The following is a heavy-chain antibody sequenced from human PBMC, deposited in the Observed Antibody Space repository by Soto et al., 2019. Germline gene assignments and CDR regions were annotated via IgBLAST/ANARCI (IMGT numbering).Heavy chain of an antibody. CDR2: TYYKSKWNN. Sequence: SQTLSLTCVISGDSVSSNSAGWNWIRQSPSRGLEWLGRTYYKSKWNNDYALSVKSRITINPDTSKNQFSLHLYSVTPQDTAVYYCTGITWFRGMDVWGQGTPVTVSS. D-gene: IGHD3-10*01. J-gene: IGHJ6*02. CDR3: TGITWFRGMDV. V-gene: IGHV6-1*01. CDR1: GDSVSSNSAG.